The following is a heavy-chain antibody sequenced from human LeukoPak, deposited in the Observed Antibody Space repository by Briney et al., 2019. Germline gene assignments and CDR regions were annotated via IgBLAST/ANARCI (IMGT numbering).Heavy chain of an antibody. CDR1: GGSFSGYY. Sequence: SETLSLTCAVYGGSFSGYYWSWIRQPPGKGLEWIGEINHSGSTNYNPSLKSRVTISVDTSKNQFSLKLSSVTAADTAVYYCARGSGYSYGYDYWGQGTLVTVSS. D-gene: IGHD5-18*01. CDR2: INHSGST. J-gene: IGHJ4*02. CDR3: ARGSGYSYGYDY. V-gene: IGHV4-34*01.